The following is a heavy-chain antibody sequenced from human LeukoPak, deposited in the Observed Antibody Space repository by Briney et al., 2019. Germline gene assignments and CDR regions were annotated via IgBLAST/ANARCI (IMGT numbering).Heavy chain of an antibody. Sequence: SETLSLTCTVSGGSISSYYWSWIRQPAGKGLEWIGHIYTSGSTNYNPSLKSRVTMSVDTSKNQFSLKLSSVTAADTAVYYCARGDYDFWSGYVYYYYMDVWGKGTTVTVSS. J-gene: IGHJ6*03. CDR3: ARGDYDFWSGYVYYYYMDV. D-gene: IGHD3-3*01. CDR2: IYTSGST. V-gene: IGHV4-4*07. CDR1: GGSISSYY.